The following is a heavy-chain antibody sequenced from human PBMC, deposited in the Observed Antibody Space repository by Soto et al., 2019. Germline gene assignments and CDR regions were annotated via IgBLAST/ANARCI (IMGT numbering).Heavy chain of an antibody. CDR2: INPNSGGT. D-gene: IGHD2-15*01. V-gene: IGHV1-2*04. Sequence: ASVKVSCKASGYTFTGYYMHWVRQAPGQGLEWMGWINPNSGGTNYAQKFQGWVTMTRDTSISTAYMELSRLRSDDTAVYYCARGLILKEDIVVVVAADYFDYWGQGTLVTVSS. CDR3: ARGLILKEDIVVVVAADYFDY. J-gene: IGHJ4*02. CDR1: GYTFTGYY.